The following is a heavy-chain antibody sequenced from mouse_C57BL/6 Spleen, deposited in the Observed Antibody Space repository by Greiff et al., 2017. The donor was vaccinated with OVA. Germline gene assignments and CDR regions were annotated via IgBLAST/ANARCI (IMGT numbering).Heavy chain of an antibody. CDR1: GYAFSSSW. Sequence: QVQLQQSGPELVKPGASVKISCKASGYAFSSSWMNWVKQRPGKGLEWIGRIYPGDGDTNYNGKFKGKATLTADKSSSTAYMQLSSLTSEDSAVYFCARVGITTVEFDYWGQGTTLTVSS. V-gene: IGHV1-82*01. J-gene: IGHJ2*01. CDR2: IYPGDGDT. CDR3: ARVGITTVEFDY. D-gene: IGHD1-1*01.